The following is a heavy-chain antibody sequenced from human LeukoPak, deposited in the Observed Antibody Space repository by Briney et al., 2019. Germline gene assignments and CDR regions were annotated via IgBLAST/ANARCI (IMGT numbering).Heavy chain of an antibody. CDR1: GYTFTGYY. V-gene: IGHV1-2*02. Sequence: GASVKVSCKASGYTFTGYYMHWVRQAPGQGLEWMGWINPNSGGTNYAQKFQGRVTMTRDTSISTAYMELSRLRSDDTAVYYCARDPLKTHSGSYYRFDHWGQGTLVTVSS. CDR2: INPNSGGT. D-gene: IGHD1-26*01. CDR3: ARDPLKTHSGSYYRFDH. J-gene: IGHJ4*02.